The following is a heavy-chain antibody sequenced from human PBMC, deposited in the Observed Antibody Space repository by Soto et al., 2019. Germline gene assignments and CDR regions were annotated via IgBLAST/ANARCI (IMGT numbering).Heavy chain of an antibody. D-gene: IGHD3-3*01. CDR3: ARGKNYYDMPYGMDV. Sequence: QVQLQQWGAGLLKPSETLSLTCAVYGGSLIGYYWSWIRQPPGKGLEWIGEINHSGSTNYHPSLKSRVTISVDTSKNQFSLKLSSVTGADTAVYYCARGKNYYDMPYGMDVWGQGTTVTVSS. CDR1: GGSLIGYY. V-gene: IGHV4-34*01. CDR2: INHSGST. J-gene: IGHJ6*02.